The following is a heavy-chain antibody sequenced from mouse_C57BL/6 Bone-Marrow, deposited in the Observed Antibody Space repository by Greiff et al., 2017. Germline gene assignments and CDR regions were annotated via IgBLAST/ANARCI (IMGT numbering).Heavy chain of an antibody. D-gene: IGHD2-2*01. Sequence: VQLQQSGAELVRPGASVKLSCTASGFNIKDDYMHWVKQRPEQGLEWIGWIDPENGDTEYASKFQGKATITADTSSNTAYLQLSSLTSEDTAVYYCTTWLRGWWYFDVWGTGTAVTVSA. J-gene: IGHJ1*03. CDR2: IDPENGDT. CDR1: GFNIKDDY. V-gene: IGHV14-4*01. CDR3: TTWLRGWWYFDV.